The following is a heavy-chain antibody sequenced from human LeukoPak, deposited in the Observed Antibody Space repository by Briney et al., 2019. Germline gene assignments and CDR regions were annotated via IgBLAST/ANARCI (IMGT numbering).Heavy chain of an antibody. D-gene: IGHD3-16*02. CDR1: GFTFSSYS. J-gene: IGHJ4*02. CDR3: ARRDDYVWGSYPNYFDY. CDR2: ISSSSSTI. V-gene: IGHV3-48*01. Sequence: GGSLRLSCAASGFTFSSYSMNWVRQAPGKGLEWVSYISSSSSTIYYADSVKGRFTISRDNAKNSLYLQMNSLRVEDTAVYYCARRDDYVWGSYPNYFDYWGRGTLVTVSS.